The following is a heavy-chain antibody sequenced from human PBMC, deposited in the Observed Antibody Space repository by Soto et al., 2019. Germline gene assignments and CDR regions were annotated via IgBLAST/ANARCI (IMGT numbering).Heavy chain of an antibody. D-gene: IGHD6-19*01. CDR3: ARDQTVADPTTFDY. J-gene: IGHJ4*02. Sequence: VALRLSCAASGFTFSSDWMHWVRQTPWKGLVWVSRIDIAGSTTTYADSVKGRFTISRDNAKNTLYLQMNSLRAEDTAVYYCARDQTVADPTTFDYCGQGTLVTVSS. CDR2: IDIAGSTT. V-gene: IGHV3-74*01. CDR1: GFTFSSDW.